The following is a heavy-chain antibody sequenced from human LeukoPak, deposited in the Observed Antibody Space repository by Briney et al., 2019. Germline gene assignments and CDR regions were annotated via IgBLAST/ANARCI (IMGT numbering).Heavy chain of an antibody. D-gene: IGHD5-12*01. V-gene: IGHV3-21*01. CDR3: ARDPSFRGYSGYDYPNPNAFDI. CDR2: ISSSSSYI. J-gene: IGHJ3*02. Sequence: GGSLRPSCAASGFTFSSYSMNWVRQAPGKGLEWVSSISSSSSYIYYADSVKGRFTISRDSAKNSLYLQMNSLRAEDTAVYYCARDPSFRGYSGYDYPNPNAFDIWGQGTMVTVSS. CDR1: GFTFSSYS.